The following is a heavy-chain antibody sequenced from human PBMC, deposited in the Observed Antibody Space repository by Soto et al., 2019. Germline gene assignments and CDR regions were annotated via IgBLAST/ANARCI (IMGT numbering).Heavy chain of an antibody. CDR2: MNPNSGNT. CDR1: GYTFTSYD. J-gene: IGHJ5*02. D-gene: IGHD2-2*01. CDR3: ARAPPEDIVVVPAAKKTGWFDP. Sequence: ASVKVSCKASGYTFTSYDINWVRQATGQGLEWMGWMNPNSGNTGYAQKFQGRVTMTRNTSISTAYMELSSLRSEDTAVYYCARAPPEDIVVVPAAKKTGWFDPWGQGTLVTVSS. V-gene: IGHV1-8*01.